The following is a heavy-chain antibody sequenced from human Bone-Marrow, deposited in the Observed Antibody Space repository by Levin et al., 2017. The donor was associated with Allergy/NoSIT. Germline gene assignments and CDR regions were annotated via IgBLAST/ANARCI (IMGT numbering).Heavy chain of an antibody. V-gene: IGHV4-34*01. CDR3: ARYVVVVGPWTFDI. Sequence: SETLSLTCAVYGGSFSGYFWSWIRQPPGKGLEWIGEINHSGSTNYNPSLKSRVTISVDTSKNQFSLRLSSVTAADTAVYYCARYVVVVGPWTFDIWGQGTMVTVSS. D-gene: IGHD2-15*01. CDR1: GGSFSGYF. J-gene: IGHJ3*02. CDR2: INHSGST.